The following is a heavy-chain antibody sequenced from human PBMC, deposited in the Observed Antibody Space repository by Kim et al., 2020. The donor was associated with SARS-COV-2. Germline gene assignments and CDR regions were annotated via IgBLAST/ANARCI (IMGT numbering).Heavy chain of an antibody. CDR1: GYSFTSYW. J-gene: IGHJ4*02. CDR2: IDPSDSYT. CDR3: ARQYCSGGSCYSGSDFDY. Sequence: GESLKISCKGSGYSFTSYWISWVRQMPGKGLEWMGRIDPSDSYTNYSPSFQGHVTISADKSISTAYLQWSSLKASDTAMYYCARQYCSGGSCYSGSDFDYWGQGTLVTVSS. D-gene: IGHD2-15*01. V-gene: IGHV5-10-1*01.